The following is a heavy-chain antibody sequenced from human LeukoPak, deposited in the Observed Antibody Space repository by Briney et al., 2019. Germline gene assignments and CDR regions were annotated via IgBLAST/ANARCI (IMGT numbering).Heavy chain of an antibody. Sequence: PGGSLRLSCAASGYTFSSYDMSWVRQAPGKGPEWVSAISGSGGSKYYADSVKGRFTISRDNSKSTLYLQMNSLTGEDTAVYYCAKDLGGGGGYWGQGTLVTVSS. D-gene: IGHD3-16*01. CDR3: AKDLGGGGGY. CDR1: GYTFSSYD. CDR2: ISGSGGSK. V-gene: IGHV3-23*01. J-gene: IGHJ4*02.